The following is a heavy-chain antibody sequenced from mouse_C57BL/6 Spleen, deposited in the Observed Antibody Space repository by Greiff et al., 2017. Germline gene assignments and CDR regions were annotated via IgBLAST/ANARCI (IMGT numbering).Heavy chain of an antibody. CDR3: AREGWLLQAWFAY. J-gene: IGHJ3*01. CDR2: IYPGDGDT. D-gene: IGHD2-3*01. CDR1: GYAFSSSW. V-gene: IGHV1-82*01. Sequence: VQLKQSGPELVKPGASVKISCKASGYAFSSSWMNWVKQRPGKGLEWIGRIYPGDGDTNYNGKFKGKATLTADKSSSTAYMQRSSLTSEDSAVYCCAREGWLLQAWFAYWGQGTRVTGSA.